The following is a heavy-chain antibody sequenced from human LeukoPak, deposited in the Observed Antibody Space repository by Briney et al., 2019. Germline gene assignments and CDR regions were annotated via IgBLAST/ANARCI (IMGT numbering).Heavy chain of an antibody. CDR3: ARGSPPRRNYDSRGYYSYYFDY. Sequence: PSETLSLTCTVSGGSISSHYWSWIRQPPGKGLEWIGYIYYSGSTNYNPSLKSRVTISLDTSKTQFSLKLSSVTAADTAVYYCARGSPPRRNYDSRGYYSYYFDYWGQGTLVTVSS. CDR1: GGSISSHY. J-gene: IGHJ4*02. CDR2: IYYSGST. V-gene: IGHV4-59*11. D-gene: IGHD3-22*01.